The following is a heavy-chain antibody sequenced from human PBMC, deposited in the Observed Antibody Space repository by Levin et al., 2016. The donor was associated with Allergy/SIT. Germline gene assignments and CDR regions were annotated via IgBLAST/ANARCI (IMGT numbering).Heavy chain of an antibody. Sequence: WIRQPPGKGLEWVSSISSSSSYIYYADSVKGRFTISRDNAKNSLYLQMNSLRAEDTAVYYCARVERGYCSSTSCPYYYYYYMDVWGKGTTVTVSS. D-gene: IGHD2-2*01. CDR3: ARVERGYCSSTSCPYYYYYYMDV. J-gene: IGHJ6*03. V-gene: IGHV3-21*01. CDR2: ISSSSSYI.